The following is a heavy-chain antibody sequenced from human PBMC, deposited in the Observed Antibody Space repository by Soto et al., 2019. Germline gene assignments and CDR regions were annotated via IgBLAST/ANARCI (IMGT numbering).Heavy chain of an antibody. CDR3: AREYCSSTSCLNWFDP. V-gene: IGHV3-48*01. D-gene: IGHD2-2*01. Sequence: GGSLRLSCAASGFTFSSYSMNRVRQAPGKGLEWVSYISSSSSTIYYADSVKGRFTISRDNAKNSLYLQMNSLRAEDTAVYYCAREYCSSTSCLNWFDPWGQGTLVTAPQ. CDR1: GFTFSSYS. J-gene: IGHJ5*02. CDR2: ISSSSSTI.